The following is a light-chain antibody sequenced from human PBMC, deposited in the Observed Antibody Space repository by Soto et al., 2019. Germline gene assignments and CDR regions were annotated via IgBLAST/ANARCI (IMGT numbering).Light chain of an antibody. CDR2: DVS. Sequence: QSVLTQPASVSGSPGQSITISCTGTSSDVGGYNYVSWYQQHPGKAPKLMFYDVSNRPSGVSNRFSGSKSGNTASLTISGLQAEDEADYYCSSYTSSSTLEGVFGGGTKLTVL. J-gene: IGLJ2*01. CDR3: SSYTSSSTLEGV. CDR1: SSDVGGYNY. V-gene: IGLV2-14*01.